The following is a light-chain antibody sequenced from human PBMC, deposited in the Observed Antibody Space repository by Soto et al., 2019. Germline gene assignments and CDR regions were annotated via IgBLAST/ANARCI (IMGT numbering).Light chain of an antibody. CDR3: RSYTRSSTAV. CDR2: DVS. J-gene: IGLJ1*01. CDR1: SSDVGAYIY. V-gene: IGLV2-14*03. Sequence: QSALTQPASVSGSPGQSIAISCTGTSSDVGAYIYVSWYQHHPGKAPKLILYDVSARPSGVSDRFSGSKSGNTASLTISGLQPEDEADYYCRSYTRSSTAVFGTGTKVTVL.